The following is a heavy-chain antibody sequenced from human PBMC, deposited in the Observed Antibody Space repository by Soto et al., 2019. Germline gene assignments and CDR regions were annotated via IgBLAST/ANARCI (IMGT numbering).Heavy chain of an antibody. Sequence: SETLSLTCAVSGDSISSYSWNWIRQTAGRGLEWIGRVSPSGHTQYRSSFETRVTISVVMSTKQFFLELRYVTAADTAVYYCARESGENWSYEAYWGKGTQVTVSS. CDR2: VSPSGHT. V-gene: IGHV4-4*07. CDR1: GDSISSYS. CDR3: ARESGENWSYEAY. D-gene: IGHD1-7*01. J-gene: IGHJ4*02.